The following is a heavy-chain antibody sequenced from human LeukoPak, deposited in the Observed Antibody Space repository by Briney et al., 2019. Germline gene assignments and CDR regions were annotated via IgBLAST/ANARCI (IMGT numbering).Heavy chain of an antibody. CDR1: GGSISSYY. Sequence: SETLSLTCTVSGGSISSYYWSWIRQPPGKGLEWIGYIYYSGSTNYNPSLKSRVTISVKTSKNQFSLKLSSVTAADTAVYYCARQVHYYDSSGYLDYWGQGTLVTVSS. CDR2: IYYSGST. CDR3: ARQVHYYDSSGYLDY. V-gene: IGHV4-59*08. J-gene: IGHJ4*02. D-gene: IGHD3-22*01.